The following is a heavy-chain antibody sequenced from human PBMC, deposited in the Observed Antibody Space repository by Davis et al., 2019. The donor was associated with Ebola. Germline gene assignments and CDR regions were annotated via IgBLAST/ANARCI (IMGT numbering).Heavy chain of an antibody. D-gene: IGHD6-13*01. CDR1: GYTFTSYA. J-gene: IGHJ3*02. CDR2: INTNTGNP. CDR3: ARDGPYSSSLGAFDI. V-gene: IGHV7-4-1*04. Sequence: AASVKVSCKASGYTFTSYAMNWVRQAPGQGLEWMGWINTNTGNPTYAQGFTGRFVFSLDTSVSMAYLQISSLKAEDTAVYYCARDGPYSSSLGAFDIWGQGTMVTVSS.